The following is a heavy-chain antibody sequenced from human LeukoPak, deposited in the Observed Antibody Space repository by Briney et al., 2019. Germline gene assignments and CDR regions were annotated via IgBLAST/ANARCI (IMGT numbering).Heavy chain of an antibody. V-gene: IGHV4-59*01. J-gene: IGHJ2*01. CDR1: GGSISNYY. CDR2: IYYSGNT. D-gene: IGHD6-13*01. CDR3: ARDPPQPGIAAAGYFDL. Sequence: SETLSLTCTVSGGSISNYYWSWIRQPPGKGQEWIGYIYYSGNTNYNPSLKSRVTISVDTSKNQFSLKVSSVTAADTAVYYCARDPPQPGIAAAGYFDLWGRGTLVTVSS.